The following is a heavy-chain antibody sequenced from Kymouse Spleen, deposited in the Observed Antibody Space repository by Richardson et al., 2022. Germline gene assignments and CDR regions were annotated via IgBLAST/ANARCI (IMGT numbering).Heavy chain of an antibody. CDR1: GDSVSSNSAA. CDR3: ARERITIFGVVSGYYYYYGMDV. D-gene: IGHD3-3*01. Sequence: QVQLQQSGPGLVKPSQTLSLTCAISGDSVSSNSAAWNWIRQSPSRGLEWLGRTYYRSKWYNDYAVSVKSRITINPDTSKNQFSLQLNSVTPEDTAVYYCARERITIFGVVSGYYYYYGMDVWGQGTTVTVSS. J-gene: IGHJ6*02. CDR2: TYYRSKWYN. V-gene: IGHV6-1*01.